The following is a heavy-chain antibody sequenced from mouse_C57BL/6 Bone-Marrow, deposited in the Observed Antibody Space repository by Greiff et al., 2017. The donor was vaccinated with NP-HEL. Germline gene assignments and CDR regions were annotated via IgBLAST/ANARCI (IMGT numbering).Heavy chain of an antibody. CDR1: GYTFTSYW. CDR2: IDPSDSET. J-gene: IGHJ4*01. D-gene: IGHD1-1*01. V-gene: IGHV1-52*01. CDR3: ARWDYGSNYYAMDY. Sequence: QVQLQQPGAELVRPGSSVKLSCKASGYTFTSYWMHWVKQRPIQGLEWIGNIDPSDSETHYNQKFKDKATLTVDKSSSTAYMQLSSLTSEDSAVYSCARWDYGSNYYAMDYWGQGTSVTVSS.